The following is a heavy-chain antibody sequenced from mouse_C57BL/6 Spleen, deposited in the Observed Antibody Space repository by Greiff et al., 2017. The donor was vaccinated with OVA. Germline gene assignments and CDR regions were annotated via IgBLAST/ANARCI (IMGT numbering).Heavy chain of an antibody. CDR3: ARRRAFYYYGSSPYYAMDY. CDR2: INPNNGGT. Sequence: EVQLQQSGPELVKPGASVKISCKASGYTFTDYYMNWVKQSHGKSLEWIGDINPNNGGTSYHQKFKGKATLTVDNSSSTAYMELRNLTSEDSAVYYCARRRAFYYYGSSPYYAMDYWGQGTSVTVSS. V-gene: IGHV1-26*01. CDR1: GYTFTDYY. J-gene: IGHJ4*01. D-gene: IGHD1-1*01.